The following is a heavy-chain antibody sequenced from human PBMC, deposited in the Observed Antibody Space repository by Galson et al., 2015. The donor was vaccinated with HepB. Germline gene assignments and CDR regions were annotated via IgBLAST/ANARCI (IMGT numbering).Heavy chain of an antibody. CDR1: GYTFTGYF. CDR2: INPNSGGT. J-gene: IGHJ3*02. Sequence: SVKVSCKASGYTFTGYFLHWVRQAPGQGLEWMGWINPNSGGTNYAQKFQGRVTMTRDTSISTAYMELSRLRSDDTAVLYCARAGIGDAFDIWGQGTMVSVSS. CDR3: ARAGIGDAFDI. V-gene: IGHV1-2*02.